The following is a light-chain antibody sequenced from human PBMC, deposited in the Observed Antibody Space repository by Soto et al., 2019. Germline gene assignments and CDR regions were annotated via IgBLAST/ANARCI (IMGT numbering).Light chain of an antibody. CDR1: QSVINY. CDR3: QQRTNWRGT. J-gene: IGKJ5*01. CDR2: EAS. V-gene: IGKV3-11*01. Sequence: EIVLTQSPATLSLSPGERATLSCRASQSVINYLAWYQQKPGQAPRLLIYEASNRAAGVPARFTGSGSGTDFTLTISSLEPEDFAVYYCQQRTNWRGTFGQGTRLEIK.